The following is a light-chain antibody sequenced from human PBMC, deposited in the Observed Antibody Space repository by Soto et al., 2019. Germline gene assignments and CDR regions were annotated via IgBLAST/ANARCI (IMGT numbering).Light chain of an antibody. CDR1: QSVSSSY. J-gene: IGKJ4*01. CDR2: GAS. Sequence: EIVLTQSTGTLSLSPGERATLSCRASQSVSSSYLAGYQQKPGQAPRLLIYGASSRATGIPDRFSGSGSGTDFTLTISRLEPEDFAVYFCQQYGSSPLTFGGGTKVEIK. CDR3: QQYGSSPLT. V-gene: IGKV3-20*01.